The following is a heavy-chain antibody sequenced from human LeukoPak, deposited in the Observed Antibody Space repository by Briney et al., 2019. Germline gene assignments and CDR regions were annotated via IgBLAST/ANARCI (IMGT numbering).Heavy chain of an antibody. CDR2: IYTSGST. CDR3: ARDSGNYYYYYMDV. CDR1: GGSISSYY. D-gene: IGHD1-26*01. Sequence: PSETLSLTCTVSGGSISSYYWSWIRQPAGKGLEWIGRIYTSGSTSYNPSLKSRVTMSVDTSKNQLSLKLSSVTAADTAVYYCARDSGNYYYYYMDVWGKGPRSPSP. V-gene: IGHV4-4*07. J-gene: IGHJ6*03.